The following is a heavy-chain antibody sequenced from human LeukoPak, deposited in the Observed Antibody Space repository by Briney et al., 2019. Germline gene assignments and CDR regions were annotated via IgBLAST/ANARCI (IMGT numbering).Heavy chain of an antibody. CDR2: IYYSGST. CDR3: ARGGWEPPYYYYMDV. J-gene: IGHJ6*03. CDR1: GGSISSYY. V-gene: IGHV4-59*08. D-gene: IGHD1-26*01. Sequence: SETLSLTCTVSGGSISSYYWSWIRQPPGKGLEWIGYIYYSGSTNYNPSLKSRVTISVDTSKNQFSLKLSSVTAADTAVYYCARGGWEPPYYYYMDVWGKGTTVTVSS.